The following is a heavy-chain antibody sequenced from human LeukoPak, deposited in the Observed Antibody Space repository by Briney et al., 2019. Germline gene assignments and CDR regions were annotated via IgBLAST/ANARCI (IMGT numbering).Heavy chain of an antibody. V-gene: IGHV3-48*02. CDR2: ISSGSGTI. CDR3: ARDLGYNDDY. Sequence: GGSLRLSCAASGFTFNPYAMSWVRQAPGKGLEWVSYISSGSGTIYYADSMRGRFTISRDNAKNSLYLQMNSLRDEDTAVYYCARDLGYNDDYWGQGTLVTVSS. D-gene: IGHD5-18*01. CDR1: GFTFNPYA. J-gene: IGHJ4*02.